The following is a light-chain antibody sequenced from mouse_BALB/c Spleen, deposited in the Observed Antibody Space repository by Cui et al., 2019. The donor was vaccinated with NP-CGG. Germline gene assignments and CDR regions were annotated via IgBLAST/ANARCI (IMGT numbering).Light chain of an antibody. CDR3: ALWYSNHWV. J-gene: IGLJ1*01. V-gene: IGLV1*01. CDR2: GTN. CDR1: TGAVTTSNY. Sequence: QAVVTQESALTTSPGETVTLTCRSSTGAVTTSNYANWVQEKPDHLFTGLIGGTNNRAPGVPARFSGSLIGDKAALIITGAQTEDDAIYFCALWYSNHWVFGGGTKLTVL.